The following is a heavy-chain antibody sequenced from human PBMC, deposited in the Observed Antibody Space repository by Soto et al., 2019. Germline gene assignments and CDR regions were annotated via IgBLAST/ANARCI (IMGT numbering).Heavy chain of an antibody. J-gene: IGHJ6*02. Sequence: PGESLKISCKGSGYSFTSYWIGWVRQMPGKGLEWMGIIYPGDSDTRYSPSFQGQVTISADKSISTAYLQWSSLKASDTAMYYCARHVPYYSSGYYYYYYGMDVWGQGTTVPVSS. CDR2: IYPGDSDT. CDR3: ARHVPYYSSGYYYYYYGMDV. V-gene: IGHV5-51*01. D-gene: IGHD3-22*01. CDR1: GYSFTSYW.